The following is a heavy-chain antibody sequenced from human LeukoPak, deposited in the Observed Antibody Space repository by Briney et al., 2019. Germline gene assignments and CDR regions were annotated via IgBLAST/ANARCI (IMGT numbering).Heavy chain of an antibody. CDR3: ARDSSAFTVTTVYFDY. J-gene: IGHJ4*02. V-gene: IGHV1-18*01. CDR1: GYTFTSYG. Sequence: ASVKVSCKASGYTFTSYGISWVRQAPGQGLEWMGWISAYNGNTNYAQKLQGRVTMTTDTSTKTAYMELRSLRSDDTAIYYCARDSSAFTVTTVYFDYWGQGTLVTVSS. D-gene: IGHD4-17*01. CDR2: ISAYNGNT.